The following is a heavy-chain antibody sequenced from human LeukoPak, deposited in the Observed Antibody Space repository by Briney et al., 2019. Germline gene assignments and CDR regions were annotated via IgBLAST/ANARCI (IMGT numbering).Heavy chain of an antibody. Sequence: PSETLSLTCTVSGGSISSGGYSWSWIRQHPGKGLEWIGYIYYSGSTYYNPSLKSRVTISVDTSKNQFSLKLSSVTAADTAVYYCARLDVLFGEPGGAFDIWGQGTMVTVSS. CDR2: IYYSGST. V-gene: IGHV4-31*03. CDR1: GGSISSGGYS. CDR3: ARLDVLFGEPGGAFDI. J-gene: IGHJ3*02. D-gene: IGHD3-10*01.